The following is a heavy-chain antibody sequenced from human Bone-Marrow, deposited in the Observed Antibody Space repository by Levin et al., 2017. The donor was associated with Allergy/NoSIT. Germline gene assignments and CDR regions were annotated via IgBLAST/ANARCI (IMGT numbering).Heavy chain of an antibody. CDR3: ASPFDY. Sequence: RPGGSLRLSCAASGFTFSTYSMNWVRQAPGKGLEWVSYISSDSSTIYYADSVKGRFTISRDNAKNSLYLQMNSLRAEDTAVYYCASPFDYWGQGTLVTVSS. J-gene: IGHJ4*02. CDR2: ISSDSSTI. V-gene: IGHV3-48*04. CDR1: GFTFSTYS.